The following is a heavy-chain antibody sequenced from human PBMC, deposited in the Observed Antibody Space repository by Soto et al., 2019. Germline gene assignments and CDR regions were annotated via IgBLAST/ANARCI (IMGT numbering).Heavy chain of an antibody. V-gene: IGHV2-5*02. Sequence: QITLKESGPTLVKPTQTLTVACSVSGLSVSTYGAGVAWIRQPPGKALEWLGIIYWDDAKRYSPLLQTRLTITRATYDTQVVLTLTRVDPLDTATYYCAHRSRAHNGYGLFDNCGQGTLVTVSS. CDR1: GLSVSTYGAG. CDR2: IYWDDAK. J-gene: IGHJ4*02. CDR3: AHRSRAHNGYGLFDN. D-gene: IGHD5-12*01.